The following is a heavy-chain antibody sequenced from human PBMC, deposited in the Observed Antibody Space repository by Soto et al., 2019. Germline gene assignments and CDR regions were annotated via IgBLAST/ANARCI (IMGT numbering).Heavy chain of an antibody. J-gene: IGHJ4*02. CDR1: GYSFPSYW. CDR3: ARARTFGPTNFVY. D-gene: IGHD3-16*01. Sequence: GESLKISCKNSGYSFPSYWIGWVRQMPGKGLEWMGIIHPGDSDTRYSPPFQGQVTISADKSITTAYLQWSSLKASDTAMYYCARARTFGPTNFVYWGQGTLVTVPS. CDR2: IHPGDSDT. V-gene: IGHV5-51*01.